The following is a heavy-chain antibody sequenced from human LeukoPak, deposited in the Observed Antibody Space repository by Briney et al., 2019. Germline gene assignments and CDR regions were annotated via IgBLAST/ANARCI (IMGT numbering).Heavy chain of an antibody. Sequence: GGSLRLSCAASGLTVTNNYWHWVRQPPGKGPEWISILYSDGDTKYADSVKGRFTFSRDSSRNTLYLQMNGLRAEDPAVYYCTYGDYPLTYWGQGTLVSVSS. CDR1: GLTVTNNY. D-gene: IGHD4-17*01. CDR2: LYSDGDT. V-gene: IGHV3-66*01. CDR3: TYGDYPLTY. J-gene: IGHJ4*02.